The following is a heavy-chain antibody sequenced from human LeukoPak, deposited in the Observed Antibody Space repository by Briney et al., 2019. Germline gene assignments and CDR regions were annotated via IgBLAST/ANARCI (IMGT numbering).Heavy chain of an antibody. CDR1: GGSFSGYY. CDR2: INHSGST. D-gene: IGHD6-13*01. J-gene: IGHJ4*02. CDR3: ASQYSSSWYLPFFDY. V-gene: IGHV4-34*01. Sequence: PSETLSLTCAVYGGSFSGYYWSWIRQPPGKGLEWIGEINHSGSTNYNPSLKSRVTISVDTSKNQFSLKLSSVTAADTAVYYCASQYSSSWYLPFFDYWGQGTLVTVSS.